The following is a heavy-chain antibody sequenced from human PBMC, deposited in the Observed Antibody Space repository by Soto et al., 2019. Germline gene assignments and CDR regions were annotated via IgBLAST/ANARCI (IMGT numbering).Heavy chain of an antibody. CDR3: ARDPKTSGGQHWAFNYFDS. CDR2: ISYDGTNK. J-gene: IGHJ4*02. V-gene: IGHV3-30-3*01. D-gene: IGHD7-27*01. Sequence: PGGSLRLSCAASGFSFSISPMHWVRQAPGKGPGWVALISYDGTNKFYADSVKGRFTISRENSKSTLYLQVDSLRPEDAAVYYCARDPKTSGGQHWAFNYFDSWGQGTLVTVSS. CDR1: GFSFSISP.